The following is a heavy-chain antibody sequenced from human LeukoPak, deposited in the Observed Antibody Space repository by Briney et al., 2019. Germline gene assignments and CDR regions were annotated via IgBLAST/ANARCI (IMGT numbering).Heavy chain of an antibody. V-gene: IGHV3-33*01. CDR2: IWYDGSNK. D-gene: IGHD6-19*01. Sequence: GGSLRLSCAASGFTFSSYGMHWVRQAPGRGLEWVAVIWYDGSNKYYADSVKGRFTISRDNSKNTLYLQMNSLRAEDTAVYYCARDPGSGWFSFDYWGQGTLVTVSS. J-gene: IGHJ4*02. CDR1: GFTFSSYG. CDR3: ARDPGSGWFSFDY.